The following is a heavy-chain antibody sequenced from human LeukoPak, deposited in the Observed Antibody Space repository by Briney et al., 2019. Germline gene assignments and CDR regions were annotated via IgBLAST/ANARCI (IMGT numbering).Heavy chain of an antibody. CDR2: IAWNSGIT. CDR1: GFTLDDYT. V-gene: IGHV3-9*01. D-gene: IGHD3-10*01. J-gene: IGHJ4*02. Sequence: PGGSLRLSCAASGFTLDDYTMHWVRQVPGKGLEWVSGIAWNSGITGYADSVKGRFTISRDNAKNSLSLQMNSLRAEDTAFYYCVKDIGGDVIPRRFDYWGQGTLVTVSS. CDR3: VKDIGGDVIPRRFDY.